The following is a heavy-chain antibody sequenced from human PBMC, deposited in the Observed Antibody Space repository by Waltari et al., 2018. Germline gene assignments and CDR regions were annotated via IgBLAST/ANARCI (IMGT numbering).Heavy chain of an antibody. CDR1: GGSFSGYY. J-gene: IGHJ5*02. Sequence: QVQLQQWGAGLLKPSETLSLTCAVYGGSFSGYYWSWIRQPAGKGLEWIGEINHSGSTNYNPSLKSRVTISVDTSKNQFSLKLSSVTAADTAVYYCARGRITMVRGVGGWFDPWGQGTLVTVSS. CDR2: INHSGST. V-gene: IGHV4-34*01. D-gene: IGHD3-10*01. CDR3: ARGRITMVRGVGGWFDP.